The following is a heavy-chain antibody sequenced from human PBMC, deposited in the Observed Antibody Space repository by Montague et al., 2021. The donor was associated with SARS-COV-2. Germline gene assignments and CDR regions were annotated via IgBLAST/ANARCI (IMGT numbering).Heavy chain of an antibody. J-gene: IGHJ5*02. Sequence: SETLSLTCTVSGDSISTSTFYWGWIRQPPGKGRDWMGTITNNGRTFYNPPLRSRLTISVDLSENQFSLKLTSVTAADTAVYYCTTLALSVAGGIGRFDPWGQGTLVTVSS. CDR3: TTLALSVAGGIGRFDP. CDR1: GDSISTSTFY. CDR2: ITNNGRT. D-gene: IGHD2/OR15-2a*01. V-gene: IGHV4-39*01.